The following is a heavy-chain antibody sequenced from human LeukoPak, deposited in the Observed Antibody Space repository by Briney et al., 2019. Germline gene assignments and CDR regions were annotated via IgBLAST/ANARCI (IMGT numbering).Heavy chain of an antibody. Sequence: GGSLRLSCAASGFTFSSYAMSWVRQAPGKGLERVSAISGSGGSTYYADSVKGRFTISRDNSKNTLYLRMNSLRAEDTAVYYCAKDPGYSYANYWGQGTLVTVSS. CDR3: AKDPGYSYANY. V-gene: IGHV3-23*01. D-gene: IGHD5-18*01. CDR1: GFTFSSYA. J-gene: IGHJ4*02. CDR2: ISGSGGST.